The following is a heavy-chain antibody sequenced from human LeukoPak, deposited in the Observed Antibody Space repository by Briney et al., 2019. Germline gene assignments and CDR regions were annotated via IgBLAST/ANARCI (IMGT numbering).Heavy chain of an antibody. CDR2: INHSGST. V-gene: IGHV4-34*01. D-gene: IGHD3-22*01. J-gene: IGHJ4*02. CDR3: ARGPDFYDSSGYYPI. Sequence: SETLSLTCAVYGGSFRNYYWSWIRQPPGKGLESIGEINHSGSTKYNPSLKSRVTISVDRSKNQFSLKLSSVTAADTAVYYCARGPDFYDSSGYYPIWGQGTLVTVSS. CDR1: GGSFRNYY.